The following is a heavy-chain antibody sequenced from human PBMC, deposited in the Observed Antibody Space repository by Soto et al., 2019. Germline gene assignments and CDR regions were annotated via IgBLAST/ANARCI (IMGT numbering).Heavy chain of an antibody. CDR1: GYSISSDYY. CDR2: IFHSGST. Sequence: SETLSLTCGVSGYSISSDYYWGWIRQPPGKGLEWIASIFHSGSTYYNPSLKSRVTISVDTSKNQFSLKLSSVTAADTAVYYCARGLQYGGNSAYWGQGTLVTVSS. CDR3: ARGLQYGGNSAY. V-gene: IGHV4-38-2*01. D-gene: IGHD2-21*02. J-gene: IGHJ4*02.